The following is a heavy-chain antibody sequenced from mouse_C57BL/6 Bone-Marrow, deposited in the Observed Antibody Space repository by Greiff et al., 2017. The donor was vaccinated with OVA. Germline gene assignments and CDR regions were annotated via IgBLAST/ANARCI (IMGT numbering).Heavy chain of an antibody. CDR2: ISSGGSYT. D-gene: IGHD2-2*01. Sequence: EVKLQESGGDLVKPGGSLKLSCAASGFTFSSYGMSWVRQTPDKRLEWVATISSGGSYTYYPDSVKGRFTISRDNAKNTLYLQMSSLKSEDTAMYYCARYGYDRHYCDYWGQGTTLTVSS. CDR1: GFTFSSYG. V-gene: IGHV5-6*01. CDR3: ARYGYDRHYCDY. J-gene: IGHJ2*01.